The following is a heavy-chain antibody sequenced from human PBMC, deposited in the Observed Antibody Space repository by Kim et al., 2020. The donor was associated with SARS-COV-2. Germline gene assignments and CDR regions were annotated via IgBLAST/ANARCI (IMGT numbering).Heavy chain of an antibody. J-gene: IGHJ5*02. CDR3: ARVRIWIWAENWTDP. CDR2: IYSSGKT. CDR1: GGFISSGGYY. V-gene: IGHV4-30-4*01. Sequence: SETLSLTCKVSGGFISSGGYYWSWIRQPPGGGLEWIGYIYSSGKTYYNPSVQSRVIIPVDTSKNQFSLKLTSVTGADTAVYYCARVRIWIWAENWTDPWG. D-gene: IGHD3-3*01.